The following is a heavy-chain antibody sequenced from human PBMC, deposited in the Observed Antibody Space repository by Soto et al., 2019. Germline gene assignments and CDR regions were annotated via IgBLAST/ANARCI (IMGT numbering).Heavy chain of an antibody. V-gene: IGHV6-1*01. CDR2: TYYRSKWYN. CDR1: GDIVSSNSAA. D-gene: IGHD1-1*01. CDR3: AREGNWNVIYYYYYGMDV. J-gene: IGHJ6*02. Sequence: SQTLSLTCVVSGDIVSSNSAAWNWIGQSPSRGLEWLGRTYYRSKWYNDYAVSVKSRITINPDTSKNQFSLQLNSVTPEDTAVYYCAREGNWNVIYYYYYGMDVWGQGTTVT.